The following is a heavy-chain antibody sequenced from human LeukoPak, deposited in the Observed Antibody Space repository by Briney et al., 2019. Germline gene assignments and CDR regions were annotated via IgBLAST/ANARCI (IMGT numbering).Heavy chain of an antibody. J-gene: IGHJ4*02. CDR2: IIPILGIA. CDR3: ARAVHSGSYGVSFGY. D-gene: IGHD1-26*01. Sequence: SVKVSCKASGGTFSSYAICWVRHAPGQGLEWMGRIIPILGIANYAQKFQGRVTITADKSTSTAYMELSSLRSEDTAVYYCARAVHSGSYGVSFGYWGQGTLVTVSS. V-gene: IGHV1-69*04. CDR1: GGTFSSYA.